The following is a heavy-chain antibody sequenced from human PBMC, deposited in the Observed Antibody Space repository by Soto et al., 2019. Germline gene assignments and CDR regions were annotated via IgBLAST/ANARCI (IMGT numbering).Heavy chain of an antibody. J-gene: IGHJ4*02. V-gene: IGHV1-3*01. CDR1: GYTFTNYA. D-gene: IGHD1-26*01. Sequence: QVQLVQSGAEVKKPGASVKVSCKASGYTFTNYAMHWVRQAPGQRLEWMGWINAGNGNTKYSQNCQGRVTITRDASAGTAYMELSSLRSEDTAVYYCARGIWSSGTYYFDSWGQGTLVTVSS. CDR2: INAGNGNT. CDR3: ARGIWSSGTYYFDS.